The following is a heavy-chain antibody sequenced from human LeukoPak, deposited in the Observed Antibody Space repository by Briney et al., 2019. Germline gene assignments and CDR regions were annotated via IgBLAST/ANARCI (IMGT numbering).Heavy chain of an antibody. Sequence: GGSLRLSCAASGFTFSSYAMSWVRQAPGKGLEWLSGISGSGGSTHYADSVKGQFTISRDNSRNTLWLQMNSLRAEDTALYYCAKKGDSGWVFDYWGQGTLATVSS. CDR2: ISGSGGST. CDR1: GFTFSSYA. CDR3: AKKGDSGWVFDY. J-gene: IGHJ4*02. D-gene: IGHD6-19*01. V-gene: IGHV3-23*01.